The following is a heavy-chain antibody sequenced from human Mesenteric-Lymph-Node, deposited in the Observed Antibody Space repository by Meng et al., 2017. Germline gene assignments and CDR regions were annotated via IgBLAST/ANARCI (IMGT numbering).Heavy chain of an antibody. Sequence: GQLQQWGAGLLKPSETLSLTCAVSGGSFSGYYWSWIRQPPGKGLEWIGDIDHSGDTNYNPSLKSRVTISVDTSKNQFSLRLSSVTAADTAVYYCARNGYCSGGSCYLNWFDPWGQGTLVTVSS. CDR3: ARNGYCSGGSCYLNWFDP. J-gene: IGHJ5*02. CDR1: GGSFSGYY. D-gene: IGHD2-15*01. CDR2: IDHSGDT. V-gene: IGHV4-34*01.